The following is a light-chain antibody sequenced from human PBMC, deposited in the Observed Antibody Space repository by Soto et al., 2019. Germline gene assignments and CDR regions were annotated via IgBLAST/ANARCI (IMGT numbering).Light chain of an antibody. V-gene: IGKV1-5*01. CDR2: EAS. CDR1: QSISGR. J-gene: IGKJ1*01. Sequence: DIQMTQSPATLSASVGDRVTITCRASQSISGRLAWYQQRAGIAPKLLLYEASSLDNGVPSRFSGSGSGTEFTLTISSLQPDDFATYYCLQYYSHWTFGHGTKVEIK. CDR3: LQYYSHWT.